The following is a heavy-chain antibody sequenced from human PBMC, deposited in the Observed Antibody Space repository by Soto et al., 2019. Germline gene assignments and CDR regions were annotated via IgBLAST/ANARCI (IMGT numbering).Heavy chain of an antibody. V-gene: IGHV3-64D*06. CDR3: VKALRYFDWLPDFDY. CDR2: ISSNGGST. CDR1: GFTFSSYA. D-gene: IGHD3-9*01. J-gene: IGHJ4*02. Sequence: GGSLRLSCSASGFTFSSYAMRGGRQAPGKGREYGSAISSNGGSTYYADSVKGRFTISRDNSKNTLYLQMSSLRAEDTAVYYCVKALRYFDWLPDFDYLGQGTLVTVSS.